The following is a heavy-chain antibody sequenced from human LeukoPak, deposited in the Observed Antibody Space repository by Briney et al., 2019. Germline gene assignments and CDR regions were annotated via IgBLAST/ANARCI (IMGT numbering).Heavy chain of an antibody. CDR3: ARGKRRFDS. CDR1: GFTFSDYY. J-gene: IGHJ4*02. V-gene: IGHV3-11*01. Sequence: AGGSLRLSCAASGFTFSDYYMSWIRQAPGKGLEWVSYMSESGSSIYYAASVKGRFTISRDNVNHSLLLQMNSLRAEDTAVYYCARGKRRFDSWGQGTLVTVSS. CDR2: MSESGSSI.